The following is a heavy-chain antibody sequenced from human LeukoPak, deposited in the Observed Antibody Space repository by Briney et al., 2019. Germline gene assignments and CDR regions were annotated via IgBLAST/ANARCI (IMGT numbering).Heavy chain of an antibody. Sequence: SETLSLTCTVSGYSISSGYYWGWIRQPPGKGLEWIGSIYHSGSTYYYPSLKSRVTISVDTSKNQFSLKLTSVTAADTAVYYCAREYYGSSGYYNDCWGQGALVTVSS. J-gene: IGHJ4*02. CDR3: AREYYGSSGYYNDC. CDR1: GYSISSGYY. CDR2: IYHSGST. V-gene: IGHV4-38-2*02. D-gene: IGHD3-22*01.